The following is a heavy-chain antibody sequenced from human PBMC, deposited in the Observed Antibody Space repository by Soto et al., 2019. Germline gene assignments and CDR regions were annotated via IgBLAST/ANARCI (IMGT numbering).Heavy chain of an antibody. Sequence: ASVKVSCKASGYTFTSYGISWVRQAPGRGLEWMGWISAYNGNTNYAQKLQGRVTMTTDTSTSTAYMELSSLRSEDTAVYYCARDYLVRYYDSSGVPYGMDVWGQGTTVTVSS. CDR1: GYTFTSYG. D-gene: IGHD3-22*01. CDR3: ARDYLVRYYDSSGVPYGMDV. J-gene: IGHJ6*02. CDR2: ISAYNGNT. V-gene: IGHV1-18*01.